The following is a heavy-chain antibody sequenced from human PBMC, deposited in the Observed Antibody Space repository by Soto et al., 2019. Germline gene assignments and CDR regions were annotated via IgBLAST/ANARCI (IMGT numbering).Heavy chain of an antibody. CDR3: ARDRYCISTTCYPLFDY. CDR2: INSDGSNT. V-gene: IGHV3-74*01. D-gene: IGHD2-2*01. Sequence: PGGSLRLSCAASGFTFSSHWMHWVRQAPGKGLVWVSRINSDGSNTNYADSVKGRFTISRDNAKNTLYLQMNSLRAEDTAVYYCARDRYCISTTCYPLFDYWGQGTLVTVSS. CDR1: GFTFSSHW. J-gene: IGHJ4*02.